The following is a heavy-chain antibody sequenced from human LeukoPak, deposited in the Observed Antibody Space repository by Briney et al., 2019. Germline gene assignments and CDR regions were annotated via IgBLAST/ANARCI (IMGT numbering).Heavy chain of an antibody. CDR3: ARVDFWSGYYPLYYYYMDV. CDR1: GGSISSGSYF. D-gene: IGHD3-3*01. J-gene: IGHJ6*03. CDR2: IYSSGST. Sequence: SQTLSLTCTVSGGSISSGSYFWSWIRQPAGKALEWIGRIYSSGSTNYNPSLKSRVTISVDTSKNQFSLKLSSVTAADTAVYYCARVDFWSGYYPLYYYYMDVWGKGTTVTVSS. V-gene: IGHV4-61*02.